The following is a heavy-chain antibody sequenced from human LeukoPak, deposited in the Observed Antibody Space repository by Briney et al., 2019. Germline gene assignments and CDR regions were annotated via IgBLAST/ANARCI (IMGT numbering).Heavy chain of an antibody. Sequence: GSLRLSCAASGFTFSSYAMSWIRQPPGKGLEWIGYIYYSGSTNYNPSLKSRVTISVDTSKNQFSLKLSSVTTADTAVYYCARGGSESYRNYYYMDVWGKGTTVTVSS. J-gene: IGHJ6*03. CDR1: GFTFSSYA. D-gene: IGHD3-10*01. CDR2: IYYSGST. V-gene: IGHV4-59*13. CDR3: ARGGSESYRNYYYMDV.